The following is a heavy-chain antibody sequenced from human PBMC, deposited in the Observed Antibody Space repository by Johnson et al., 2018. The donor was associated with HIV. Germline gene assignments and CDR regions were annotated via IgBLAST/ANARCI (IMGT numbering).Heavy chain of an antibody. J-gene: IGHJ3*02. CDR2: INWNGGST. V-gene: IGHV3-20*04. Sequence: VQLVESGGGVVRPGGSLRLSCAASGFTFDDYGMSWVRQAPGKGLEWVSGINWNGGSTGYADSVKGRFTISRDNSKNTLYLQMNSLRAEDTAVYYCAKDELGMGIGGAFDIWGQGTMVTVSS. CDR3: AKDELGMGIGGAFDI. CDR1: GFTFDDYG. D-gene: IGHD3-3*01.